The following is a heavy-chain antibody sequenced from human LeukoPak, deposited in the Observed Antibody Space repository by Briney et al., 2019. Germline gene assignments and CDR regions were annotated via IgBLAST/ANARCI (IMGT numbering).Heavy chain of an antibody. Sequence: ASVKVSCKASGYTFTSYDINWVRQATGQGLKWMGWMNPYSGNAGYSQKFQGRVTMARDTSVNTAYMEVSSLRSEDTAVYYCARAWMTTHALNYWGQGTLVTVSP. CDR1: GYTFTSYD. D-gene: IGHD4-11*01. J-gene: IGHJ4*02. CDR2: MNPYSGNA. V-gene: IGHV1-8*01. CDR3: ARAWMTTHALNY.